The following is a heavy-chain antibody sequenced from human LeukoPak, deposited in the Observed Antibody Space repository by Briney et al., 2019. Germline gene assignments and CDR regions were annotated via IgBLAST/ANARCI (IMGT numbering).Heavy chain of an antibody. J-gene: IGHJ4*02. CDR3: AKGSNVYSGYGWNIFDY. CDR1: GFTFSSYA. D-gene: IGHD5-12*01. Sequence: QSGGSLRLSCAASGFTFSSYAMSWVRQAPGKGLEWVSAISGSGGSTYYADSVKGRFTISRDNSKNTLYLQMNSLRAEDTAVYYCAKGSNVYSGYGWNIFDYWGQGTLVTVSS. V-gene: IGHV3-23*01. CDR2: ISGSGGST.